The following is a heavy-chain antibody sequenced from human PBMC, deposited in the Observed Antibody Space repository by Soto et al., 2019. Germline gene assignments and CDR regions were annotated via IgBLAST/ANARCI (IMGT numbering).Heavy chain of an antibody. D-gene: IGHD5-12*01. V-gene: IGHV5-10-1*01. CDR3: PRRGYGGYGGGDAFDI. Sequence: GESLKISCKGSGYSFTSYWISWVRQMPGKGLEWMGRIDPSDSYTNYSPSFQGHVTISADKSISTAYLQWSSLKASDTAVYYCPRRGYGGYGGGDAFDIWGQGTMVTLS. CDR1: GYSFTSYW. CDR2: IDPSDSYT. J-gene: IGHJ3*02.